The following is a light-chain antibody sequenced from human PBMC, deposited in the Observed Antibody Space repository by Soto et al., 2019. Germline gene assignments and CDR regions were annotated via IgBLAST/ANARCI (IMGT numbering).Light chain of an antibody. CDR2: GAS. CDR1: QGIRKD. J-gene: IGKJ4*01. CDR3: LQHNSYPLT. Sequence: DIQMTQAPSSLSASVGDRVTITCRASQGIRKDLCWYQQRPGKAPKRLIFGASSLQSGDPSRFSGSSSGTEFALTIISLQPEDFATYFCLQHNSYPLTVGGGTNVELK. V-gene: IGKV1-17*01.